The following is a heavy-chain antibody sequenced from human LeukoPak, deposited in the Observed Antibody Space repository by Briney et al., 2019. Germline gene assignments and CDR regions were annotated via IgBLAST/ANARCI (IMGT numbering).Heavy chain of an antibody. CDR3: ARDYGYGLQYFDY. CDR2: IYYSGST. V-gene: IGHV4-59*01. D-gene: IGHD4-17*01. J-gene: IGHJ4*02. CDR1: GGSISNYY. Sequence: TSETLSLTCTVFGGSISNYYWSWIRQPPGKGLERIGYIYYSGSTNYNPSLKSRVTISVDTSKNQFSLKLSSVTAADTAVYYCARDYGYGLQYFDYWGQGTLVTVSS.